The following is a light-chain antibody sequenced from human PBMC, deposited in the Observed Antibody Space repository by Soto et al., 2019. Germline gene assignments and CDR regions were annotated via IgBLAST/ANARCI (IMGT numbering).Light chain of an antibody. J-gene: IGKJ4*01. V-gene: IGKV1-9*01. CDR1: QGITSF. CDR2: AES. Sequence: IHLTQYPSSLSAAVGDRVTITFRASQGITSFLAWYQHKTGKAPKLLIYAESTLQSGVPSRFSGGGSGTDLTLTISSLQPEDFATYYCQKLDSFPLTFGGGTKVEI. CDR3: QKLDSFPLT.